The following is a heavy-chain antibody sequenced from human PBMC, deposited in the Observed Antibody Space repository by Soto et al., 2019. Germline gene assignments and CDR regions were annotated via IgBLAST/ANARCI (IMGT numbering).Heavy chain of an antibody. D-gene: IGHD6-19*01. J-gene: IGHJ6*02. CDR3: ARDLRTTPTPDGWYYFGLDV. V-gene: IGHV3-48*02. CDR2: INSGSSSI. CDR1: GFIFSGYS. Sequence: PGVSLRLSCAASGFIFSGYSMNWVRQAPGKGLEWISYINSGSSSIYYSDSVKGRFTISRDNAKNSLFLQMYNLRDDDSAVYFCARDLRTTPTPDGWYYFGLDVWGRGTAVTVSS.